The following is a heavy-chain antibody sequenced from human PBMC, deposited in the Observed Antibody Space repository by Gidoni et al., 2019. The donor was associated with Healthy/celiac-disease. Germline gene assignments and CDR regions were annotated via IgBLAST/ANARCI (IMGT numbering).Heavy chain of an antibody. CDR1: GGSISRSSYY. CDR2: IYYSGST. V-gene: IGHV4-39*01. Sequence: QLQLQESGPGLVKPSETLSPTCTVSGGSISRSSYYWGWIRQPPGKGLEWIGSIYYSGSTYYNPSLKSRVTISVDTSKNQFSLKLSSVTAADTAVYYCARGTGYSSGWYFDYWGQGTLVTVSS. J-gene: IGHJ4*02. CDR3: ARGTGYSSGWYFDY. D-gene: IGHD6-19*01.